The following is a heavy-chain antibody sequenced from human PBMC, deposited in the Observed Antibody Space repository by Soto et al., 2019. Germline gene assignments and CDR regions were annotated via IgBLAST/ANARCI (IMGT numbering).Heavy chain of an antibody. V-gene: IGHV4-39*01. CDR1: VASITSTTYF. CDR3: ATLNASISGPYGIHF. CDR2: IYYSWKT. Sequence: SETLSLTCTLSVASITSTTYFWAWILHPPGKGLEWVGSIYYSWKTHYNPSLKSRVNISVDRSKNQFSLQMTSVTSADTAVYYCATLNASISGPYGIHFWGQGTTVTVSS. J-gene: IGHJ6*02. D-gene: IGHD2-15*01.